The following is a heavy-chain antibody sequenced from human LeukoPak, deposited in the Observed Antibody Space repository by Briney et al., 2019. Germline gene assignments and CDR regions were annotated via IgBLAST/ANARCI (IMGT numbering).Heavy chain of an antibody. J-gene: IGHJ5*02. D-gene: IGHD2-21*01. CDR3: ASIPKFYCGGGRCVILNWFDP. CDR1: GGSISSSGYY. Sequence: NASQTLSLTCAVSGGSISSSGYYWGWIRQPPGKGLEWIGSIYYSGTTYYNPSLKSRVTISVDTSKNQFSLKLSSVTAADTAVYYCASIPKFYCGGGRCVILNWFDPWGQGTLVTVSS. CDR2: IYYSGTT. V-gene: IGHV4-39*01.